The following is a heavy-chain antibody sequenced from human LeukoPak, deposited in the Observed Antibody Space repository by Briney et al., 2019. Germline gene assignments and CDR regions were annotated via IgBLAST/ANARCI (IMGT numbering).Heavy chain of an antibody. J-gene: IGHJ5*02. CDR2: ISYDGSNK. V-gene: IGHV3-30*04. CDR3: ARTYYYGSGSGNWFDP. CDR1: GFTFSSYA. D-gene: IGHD3-10*01. Sequence: PGRSLRLSCATSGFTFSSYAMHWVRQAPGKGLEWVAVISYDGSNKYYADSVKGRFTISRDNSKNTLYLQMNSLRAEDTAVYYCARTYYYGSGSGNWFDPWGQGTLVTVSS.